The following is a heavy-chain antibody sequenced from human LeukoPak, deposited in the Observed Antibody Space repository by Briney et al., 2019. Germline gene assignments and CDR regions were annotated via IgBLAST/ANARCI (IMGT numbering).Heavy chain of an antibody. CDR1: GFTFSSFW. CDR2: INSDGGRT. Sequence: GGSLRLFCEASGFTFSSFWMHWVRQAPGKGLVWVSRINSDGGRTTYADSVKGRFTISRDNAKNTLYLQMNSLRAEDTAVYYCARAHYFDTSGQVDYWGQGTLVTVSS. V-gene: IGHV3-74*01. J-gene: IGHJ4*02. D-gene: IGHD3-22*01. CDR3: ARAHYFDTSGQVDY.